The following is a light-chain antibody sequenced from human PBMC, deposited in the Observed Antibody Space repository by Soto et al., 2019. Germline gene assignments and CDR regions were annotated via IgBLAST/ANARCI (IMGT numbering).Light chain of an antibody. Sequence: EIVMTQSPATLSVSPGERATLSCRASQSVSSNLAWYQQKPGQAPRLLIYIASSRATGIPDRFSGSGSGTDFTLTISRLEPEDFAVYYCQQYGSSPLTFGQGTKVDIK. CDR1: QSVSSN. J-gene: IGKJ1*01. CDR2: IAS. V-gene: IGKV3-20*01. CDR3: QQYGSSPLT.